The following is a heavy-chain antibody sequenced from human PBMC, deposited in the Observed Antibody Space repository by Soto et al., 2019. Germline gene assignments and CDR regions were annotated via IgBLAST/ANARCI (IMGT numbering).Heavy chain of an antibody. D-gene: IGHD3-10*01. CDR3: ARHFAELLYWYFDL. CDR2: IYYSGST. J-gene: IGHJ2*01. CDR1: GGSISSSSYY. V-gene: IGHV4-39*01. Sequence: SETLSLTCTVSGGSISSSSYYWGWIRQPPGKGLEWIGSIYYSGSTYYNPSLKNRVTISVDTPKNQFSLKLSSVTAADTAVYYCARHFAELLYWYFDLWGRGTLVTVSS.